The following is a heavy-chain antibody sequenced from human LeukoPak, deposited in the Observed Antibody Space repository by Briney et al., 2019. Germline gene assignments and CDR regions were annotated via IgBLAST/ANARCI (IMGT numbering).Heavy chain of an antibody. Sequence: SETLSLTCTVSGGATSRGCWSWLRQPAGKGLEWIGRFCTTGSTNYNPSLKSRVTISVDTSKNQFSLKLSSVTAADTAVYYCARDRPGGSSLDYWGQGTLVTVSS. CDR2: FCTTGST. CDR3: ARDRPGGSSLDY. J-gene: IGHJ4*02. V-gene: IGHV4-4*07. CDR1: GGATSRGC. D-gene: IGHD6-13*01.